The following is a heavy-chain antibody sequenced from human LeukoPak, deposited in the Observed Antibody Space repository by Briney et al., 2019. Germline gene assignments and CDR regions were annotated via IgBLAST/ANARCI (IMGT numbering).Heavy chain of an antibody. CDR1: GFTFSSYA. V-gene: IGHV3-30-3*01. J-gene: IGHJ3*02. CDR3: AREGIPPLLWFGDSSSDAFDI. D-gene: IGHD3-10*01. CDR2: ISYDGSNK. Sequence: LSGGSLRLSCAASGFTFSSYAMHWVRQAPGKGLEWVAVISYDGSNKYYADSVKGRFTISRDNSKNTLYLQMNSLRAEDTAVYYCAREGIPPLLWFGDSSSDAFDIWGQGTMVTVSS.